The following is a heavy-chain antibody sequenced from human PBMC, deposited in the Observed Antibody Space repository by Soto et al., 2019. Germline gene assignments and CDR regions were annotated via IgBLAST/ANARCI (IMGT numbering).Heavy chain of an antibody. CDR3: TTGSTSTKNY. D-gene: IGHD6-6*01. V-gene: IGHV3-15*01. J-gene: IGHJ4*02. CDR1: GFTFSNAW. CDR2: IKSRTDGGTT. Sequence: EVQLVESGGGLVKPGGSLRLSCAASGFTFSNAWLSWVRQAPGKGLEWVGRIKSRTDGGTTDYTAPVKGRFTISRDDSKNTLYLQMNSLKTEDTAVYYCTTGSTSTKNYWGQGTLVTVSS.